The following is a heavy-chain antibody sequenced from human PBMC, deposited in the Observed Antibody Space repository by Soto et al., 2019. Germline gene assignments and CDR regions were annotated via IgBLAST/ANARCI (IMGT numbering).Heavy chain of an antibody. CDR2: FDPEDGET. V-gene: IGHV1-24*01. D-gene: IGHD2-2*01. CDR1: GYTLTELS. Sequence: ASVKVSCKVSGYTLTELSMHWVRQAPGKGLEWMGGFDPEDGETIYAQKFQGRVTMTEDTSTDTAYMELSSLRSEDTAVYYCATDFTKGGSLVGAFDIWGQGTMVTVSS. J-gene: IGHJ3*02. CDR3: ATDFTKGGSLVGAFDI.